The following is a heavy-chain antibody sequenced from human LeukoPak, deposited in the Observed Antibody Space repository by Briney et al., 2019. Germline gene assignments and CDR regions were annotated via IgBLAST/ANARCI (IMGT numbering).Heavy chain of an antibody. J-gene: IGHJ6*03. CDR1: GGSFSGYY. D-gene: IGHD3-10*01. CDR3: ARDEYYYGSGNFYMDV. Sequence: SETLSLTCAVYGGSFSGYYWSWIRQPPGKGLEWIGEINHSGSTNYNPSLKSRVTISVDTSKNQFSLKLSSVTAADTAVYYCARDEYYYGSGNFYMDVWGKGTTVTISS. CDR2: INHSGST. V-gene: IGHV4-34*01.